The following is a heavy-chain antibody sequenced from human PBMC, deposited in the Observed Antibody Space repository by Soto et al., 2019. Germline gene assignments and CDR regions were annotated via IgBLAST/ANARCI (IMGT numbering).Heavy chain of an antibody. V-gene: IGHV1-69*08. D-gene: IGHD2-15*01. Sequence: QVPLVQSGAEVKKPGSSVKVSCKASGGTFGIYTLSWVRQAPGQGLEWMGRIIPILDIANYAQKFQGRVTITADKSTSTAYMELSGLRSEDTAVYYCARDRSLSGVTEVWYFDLWGRGTLVTVSS. CDR3: ARDRSLSGVTEVWYFDL. J-gene: IGHJ2*01. CDR1: GGTFGIYT. CDR2: IIPILDIA.